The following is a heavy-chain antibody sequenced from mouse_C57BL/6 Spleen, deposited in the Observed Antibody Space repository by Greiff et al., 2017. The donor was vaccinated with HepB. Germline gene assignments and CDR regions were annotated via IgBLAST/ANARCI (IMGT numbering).Heavy chain of an antibody. CDR3: ARYHYSKYVRAMDY. V-gene: IGHV7-3*01. D-gene: IGHD2-5*01. J-gene: IGHJ4*01. Sequence: EVKLVESGGGLVQPGGSLSLSCAASGFTFTDYYMSWVRQPPGKALEWLGFIRNKANGYTTEYSASVKGRFTISRDNSQSILYLQMNALRAEDSATYYCARYHYSKYVRAMDYWGQGTSVTVSS. CDR1: GFTFTDYY. CDR2: IRNKANGYTT.